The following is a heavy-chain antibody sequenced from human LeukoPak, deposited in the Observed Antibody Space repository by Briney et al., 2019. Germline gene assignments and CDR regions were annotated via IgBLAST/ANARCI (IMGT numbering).Heavy chain of an antibody. V-gene: IGHV1-69*05. J-gene: IGHJ4*02. Sequence: ASVKVSCKASGGTLSSYAISWVRQAPGRGLEWMGGIIPIFGTANYAQKFQGRVTITTDESTSTAYMELSSLRSEDTAVYYCASNYVWGSYRPFDYWGQGTLVTVSS. CDR1: GGTLSSYA. CDR3: ASNYVWGSYRPFDY. CDR2: IIPIFGTA. D-gene: IGHD3-16*02.